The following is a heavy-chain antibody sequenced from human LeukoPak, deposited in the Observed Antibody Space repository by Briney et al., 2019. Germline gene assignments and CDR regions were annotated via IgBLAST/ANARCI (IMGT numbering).Heavy chain of an antibody. D-gene: IGHD1-7*01. V-gene: IGHV3-33*01. CDR3: ARQGGLGNYATGSWFDP. CDR2: IWYEGTNK. CDR1: GFTFGNYG. J-gene: IGHJ5*02. Sequence: GGSLRLSCAGSGFTFGNYGMHWVRQAPGKGLEWVAVIWYEGTNKYYADSVKGRFTISRDNSKNTLYLQMDSLRGEDTAMYYCARQGGLGNYATGSWFDPWGQGTLVTVSS.